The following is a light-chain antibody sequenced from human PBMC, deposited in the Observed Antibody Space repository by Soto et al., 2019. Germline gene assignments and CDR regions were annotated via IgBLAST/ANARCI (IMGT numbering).Light chain of an antibody. CDR3: QQYDSYWYT. J-gene: IGKJ2*01. Sequence: DIQMTQSPSTLSASVGDRVTITCRASQSISSWLAWYQQKPVKAPKLLIYKASSLESGVPSRFSGSGSGTEFTLTISSLQPEDFATYYCQQYDSYWYTFGQGTKLEI. CDR1: QSISSW. CDR2: KAS. V-gene: IGKV1-5*03.